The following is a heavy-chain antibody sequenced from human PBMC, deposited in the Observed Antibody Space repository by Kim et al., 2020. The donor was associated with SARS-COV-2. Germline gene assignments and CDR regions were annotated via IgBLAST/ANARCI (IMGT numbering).Heavy chain of an antibody. J-gene: IGHJ6*02. Sequence: ASVKVSCKASGYTFTSYGISWVRQAPGQGLEWMGWISAYNGNTNYAQKLQGRVTMTTDTSTSTAYMELRSLRSDDTAVYYCARDPGEWEPHPGGDYYYYYGMDVWGQGSTVTVSS. CDR1: GYTFTSYG. V-gene: IGHV1-18*01. CDR2: ISAYNGNT. CDR3: ARDPGEWEPHPGGDYYYYYGMDV. D-gene: IGHD1-26*01.